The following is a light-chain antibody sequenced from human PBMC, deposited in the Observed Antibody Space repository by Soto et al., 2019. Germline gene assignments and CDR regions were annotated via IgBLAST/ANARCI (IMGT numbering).Light chain of an antibody. Sequence: QSALTQPASVSGSPGQSITISCTGSGSDIGAYNYVSWYQQHPGKAPKLLIHGVTRRPSGVSSRFSASKSAYTASLTISGIQAEDEANYYCSSFTTSYFYVFGPGTKVTVL. CDR1: GSDIGAYNY. CDR3: SSFTTSYFYV. CDR2: GVT. V-gene: IGLV2-14*01. J-gene: IGLJ1*01.